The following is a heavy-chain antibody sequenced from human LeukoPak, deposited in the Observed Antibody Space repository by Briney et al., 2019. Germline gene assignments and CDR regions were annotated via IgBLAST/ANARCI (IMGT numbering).Heavy chain of an antibody. D-gene: IGHD6-13*01. CDR3: ARSPVAAAGIGYYFDY. CDR2: VYPSDSES. Sequence: GESLKISCQGSGYSFSTHWIGWVRQKPGKGLEWMGIVYPSDSESRYSPSFQGQVTISADKSISTAYLQWSSLKASDTAMYYCARSPVAAAGIGYYFDYWGQGTLVTVSS. J-gene: IGHJ4*02. V-gene: IGHV5-51*01. CDR1: GYSFSTHW.